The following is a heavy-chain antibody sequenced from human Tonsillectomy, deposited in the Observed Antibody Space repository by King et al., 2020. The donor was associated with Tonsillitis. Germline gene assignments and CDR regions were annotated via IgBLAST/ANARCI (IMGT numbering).Heavy chain of an antibody. CDR1: GYTFTAYY. CDR2: INPSSGGT. CDR3: ARDRGSPDAFDI. D-gene: IGHD3-10*01. Sequence: QLVQSGAEVKKPGASVKVSCKASGYTFTAYYIHWVRQAPGQGLEWMGCINPSSGGTTSAQMFQGRVTMARDTSISTAYMDLSRLISDDTAVYYCARDRGSPDAFDIWGQGTLVTVSS. J-gene: IGHJ3*02. V-gene: IGHV1-2*02.